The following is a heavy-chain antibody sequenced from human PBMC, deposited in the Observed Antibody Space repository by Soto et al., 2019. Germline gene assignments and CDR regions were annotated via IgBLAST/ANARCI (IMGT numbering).Heavy chain of an antibody. CDR2: IYSGGST. CDR3: ARVKDYYGSGSYSTYGMDV. V-gene: IGHV3-53*01. D-gene: IGHD3-10*01. CDR1: GFTVSSNY. J-gene: IGHJ6*02. Sequence: GGSLRLSCAASGFTVSSNYMSWVRQAPGKGLEWVSVIYSGGSTYYADSVKGRFTISRDNSKNTLYLQMNSLRAEDTAVYYCARVKDYYGSGSYSTYGMDVWGQGTTVTVSS.